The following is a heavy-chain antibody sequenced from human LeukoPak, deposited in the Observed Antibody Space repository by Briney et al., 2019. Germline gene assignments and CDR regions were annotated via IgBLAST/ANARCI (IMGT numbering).Heavy chain of an antibody. CDR2: IYYSGST. D-gene: IGHD3-3*01. Sequence: SETLSLTCTVSGGSISNYYWSWIRQPPGKGLEWIGYIYYSGSTNYNPSLKSRVTISVDTSKNQFSLKLSSVTAADTAVYYCVRAARDTIFGVVTAFDPWGQGTLVTASS. CDR1: GGSISNYY. J-gene: IGHJ5*02. V-gene: IGHV4-59*01. CDR3: VRAARDTIFGVVTAFDP.